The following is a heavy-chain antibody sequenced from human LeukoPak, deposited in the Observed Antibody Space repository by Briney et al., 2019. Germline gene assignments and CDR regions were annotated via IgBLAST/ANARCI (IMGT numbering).Heavy chain of an antibody. D-gene: IGHD5-12*01. V-gene: IGHV3-7*05. CDR2: IKRDGSEK. J-gene: IGHJ4*02. Sequence: GGSLRLSCAASGFTFSSYWMSWVRQAPGKGLEWVANIKRDGSEKYYVDSVKGRFTISRDNAKNSLYLQMNSLRAEDTAVYYCASLAGTLRVYYFDYWGQGTLVTVSS. CDR1: GFTFSSYW. CDR3: ASLAGTLRVYYFDY.